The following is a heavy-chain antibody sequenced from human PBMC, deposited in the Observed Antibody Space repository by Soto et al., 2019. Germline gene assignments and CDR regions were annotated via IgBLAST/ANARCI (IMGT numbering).Heavy chain of an antibody. CDR3: ARDQPLPLVDDYYYYGMDV. J-gene: IGHJ6*02. V-gene: IGHV3-23*01. Sequence: GGSLRLSCAASGFTFSSYAMSWVRQAPGKGLDWVSAISGSGGSTYYADSVKGQFTISRDNSKNTLYLQMNSLRAADTAVYYCARDQPLPLVDDYYYYGMDVWGQGTTVTVSS. D-gene: IGHD3-9*01. CDR1: GFTFSSYA. CDR2: ISGSGGST.